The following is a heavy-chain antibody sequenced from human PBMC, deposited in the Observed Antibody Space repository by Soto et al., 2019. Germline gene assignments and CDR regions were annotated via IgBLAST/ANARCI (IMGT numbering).Heavy chain of an antibody. Sequence: EVQLLESGGGLVQPGGSLRLSCVGSGLTFSSYAMGWVRQAPGKGLEWVSGIDGTGTSTYYAESVKGRFTISRDNSKNTLYLQMNSLRVEDTAFYYCAKRLVAIVVVGGYDIWGQGTMVTVSS. CDR2: IDGTGTST. CDR1: GLTFSSYA. J-gene: IGHJ3*02. D-gene: IGHD5-12*01. V-gene: IGHV3-23*01. CDR3: AKRLVAIVVVGGYDI.